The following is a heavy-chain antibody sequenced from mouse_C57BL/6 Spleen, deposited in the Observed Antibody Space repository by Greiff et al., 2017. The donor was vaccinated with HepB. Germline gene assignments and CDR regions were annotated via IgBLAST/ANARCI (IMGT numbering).Heavy chain of an antibody. CDR1: GYSITSGYY. J-gene: IGHJ2*01. V-gene: IGHV3-6*01. CDR3: ARGLLGRGMGYFDY. CDR2: ISYDGSN. D-gene: IGHD4-1*01. Sequence: EVQLQQSGPGLVKPSQSLSLTCSVTGYSITSGYYWNWIRQFPGNKLEWMGYISYDGSNNYNPSLKNRISITRDTSKNQFFLKLNSVTTEDTATYYCARGLLGRGMGYFDYWGQGTTLTVSS.